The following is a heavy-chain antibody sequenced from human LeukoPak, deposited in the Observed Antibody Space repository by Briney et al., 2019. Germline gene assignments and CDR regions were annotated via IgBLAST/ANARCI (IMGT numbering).Heavy chain of an antibody. CDR1: GGSITSSFY. J-gene: IGHJ4*02. CDR2: IYNSGGT. D-gene: IGHD3-3*01. V-gene: IGHV4-59*12. Sequence: SETLSLTCTVSGGSITSSFYWSWIRQSPGKGLEWIGYIYNSGGTKYNPSLKSRLTISVDTSKNQFSLKLSSVTAADTAVYYCARGSSGYTFIYFDYWGQGTLVTVSS. CDR3: ARGSSGYTFIYFDY.